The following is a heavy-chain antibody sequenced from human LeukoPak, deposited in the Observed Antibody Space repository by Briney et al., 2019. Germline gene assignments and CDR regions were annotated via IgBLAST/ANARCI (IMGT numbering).Heavy chain of an antibody. V-gene: IGHV3-21*01. D-gene: IGHD4-17*01. CDR1: GFTFSSYS. CDR2: ISSSSSYI. J-gene: IGHJ4*02. CDR3: ARERVTTLDY. Sequence: GGSLRLSCAASGFTFSSYSMHWVRQAPGKGLEWVSSISSSSSYIYYADSVKGRLTISRDNAKNSLYLQMNSLRAEDTAVYYCARERVTTLDYWGQGTLVTVSS.